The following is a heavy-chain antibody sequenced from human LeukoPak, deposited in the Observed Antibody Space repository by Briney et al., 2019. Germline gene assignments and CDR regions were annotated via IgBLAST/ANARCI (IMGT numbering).Heavy chain of an antibody. D-gene: IGHD3-16*01. CDR1: GFTFSDSW. J-gene: IGHJ6*02. CDR2: MNQDGSEK. Sequence: GGSLRLSCAASGFTFSDSWMSWVRQAPGKGLEWVASMNQDGSEKDYVDSVKGRFTISRDNARNSLYLQMGSLRAEDTAVYYCATYTHWVAGDVWGQGTTVTVSS. CDR3: ATYTHWVAGDV. V-gene: IGHV3-7*01.